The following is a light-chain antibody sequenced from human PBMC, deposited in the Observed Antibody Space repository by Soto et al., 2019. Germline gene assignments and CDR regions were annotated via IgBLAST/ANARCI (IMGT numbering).Light chain of an antibody. CDR2: GAS. CDR1: QSVRSNF. CDR3: QQYGSALQT. J-gene: IGKJ1*01. Sequence: EIVLTQSPGTLSLSPGERATLSCRASQSVRSNFLAWYQQRPGQAPRLLIYGASSRATDIPDRFSGSGSGTDFTIIISRLEPEDCAVYYCQQYGSALQTFGQGTKVEIK. V-gene: IGKV3-20*01.